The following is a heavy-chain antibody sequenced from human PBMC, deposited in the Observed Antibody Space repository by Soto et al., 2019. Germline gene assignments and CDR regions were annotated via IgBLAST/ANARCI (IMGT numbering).Heavy chain of an antibody. CDR1: GGTFSSYA. V-gene: IGHV1-69*06. D-gene: IGHD6-19*01. J-gene: IGHJ4*02. CDR2: IIPIFGTE. CDR3: TRAREAGQFDC. Sequence: QVQLVQSGAEVKKPGSSVKVSCKASGGTFSSYAISWVRQAPGQGLEWMGGIIPIFGTENYEQKFQGRVTITADKSTSTAYVELSSLGSEDRVVYYCTRAREAGQFDCWGQGNLVNVSS.